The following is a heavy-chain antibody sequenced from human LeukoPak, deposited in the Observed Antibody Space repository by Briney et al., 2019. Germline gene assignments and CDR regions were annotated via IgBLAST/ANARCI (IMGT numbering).Heavy chain of an antibody. Sequence: SVKVSCKASGGTFSSYAISWVRQAPGQGLEWMGGIIPIFGTANYAQKFQGRVTITADESTSTAYMELSSLRSEDTAVYYCARTAVAGTPVPYYFDYWGQGTLVTVSS. J-gene: IGHJ4*02. D-gene: IGHD6-19*01. V-gene: IGHV1-69*01. CDR2: IIPIFGTA. CDR1: GGTFSSYA. CDR3: ARTAVAGTPVPYYFDY.